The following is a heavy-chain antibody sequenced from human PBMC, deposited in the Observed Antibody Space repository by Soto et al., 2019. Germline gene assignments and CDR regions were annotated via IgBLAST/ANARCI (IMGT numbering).Heavy chain of an antibody. CDR2: ISGNGNTI. CDR3: AASAVVAAHY. D-gene: IGHD2-15*01. CDR1: AFTFSDYY. J-gene: IGHJ4*02. V-gene: IGHV3-11*01. Sequence: GGSLRLSCAASAFTFSDYYMGWIRQAPGKGLEWLSYISGNGNTIDYADSVKGRFTVSRDNAKNLLYLQMNSLRAEDTAVYYCAASAVVAAHYWGQGALVTVSS.